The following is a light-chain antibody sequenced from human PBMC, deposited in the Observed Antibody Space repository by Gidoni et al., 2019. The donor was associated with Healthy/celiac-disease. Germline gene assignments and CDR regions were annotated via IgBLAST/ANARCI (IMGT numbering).Light chain of an antibody. J-gene: IGKJ1*01. CDR2: KAS. CDR3: QQYNSYSSGA. CDR1: QSISSW. Sequence: DIQMTQSPSTLSASVGDRVTITCRASQSISSWLAWYQQKPGKAPKLLIYKASSLESGVPSRFSGGGSGTEFTLTISSLQPDDFATYYCQQYNSYSSGAFGQGTKVEIK. V-gene: IGKV1-5*03.